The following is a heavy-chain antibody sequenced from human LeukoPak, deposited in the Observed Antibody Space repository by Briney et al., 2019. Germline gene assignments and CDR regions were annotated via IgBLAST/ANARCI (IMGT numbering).Heavy chain of an antibody. J-gene: IGHJ4*02. CDR2: IYHSGST. D-gene: IGHD3-10*01. CDR3: ARLLRYYFDY. Sequence: SETLSLTCAVSGGTISSGGYSWSWIRQPPGKGLEWIGYIYHSGSTYYNPSLKSRVTISVDRSKNQFSLKLSPVTAADTAVYYCARLLRYYFDYWGQGTLVTVSS. CDR1: GGTISSGGYS. V-gene: IGHV4-30-2*01.